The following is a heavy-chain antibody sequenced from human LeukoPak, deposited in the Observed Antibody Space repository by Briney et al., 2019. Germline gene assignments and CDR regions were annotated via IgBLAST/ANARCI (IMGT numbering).Heavy chain of an antibody. CDR2: ITSSSSYI. CDR3: ARVYGGNSDDAFDI. Sequence: GGSLRLSCAASGFTFSSYSMNWVRQAPGKGLEWVSSITSSSSYIFYADSVKGRFTISRDNAKKSLYLQMNSLRAEDTAVYYCARVYGGNSDDAFDIWGQGTVVTVSS. V-gene: IGHV3-21*01. D-gene: IGHD4-23*01. CDR1: GFTFSSYS. J-gene: IGHJ3*02.